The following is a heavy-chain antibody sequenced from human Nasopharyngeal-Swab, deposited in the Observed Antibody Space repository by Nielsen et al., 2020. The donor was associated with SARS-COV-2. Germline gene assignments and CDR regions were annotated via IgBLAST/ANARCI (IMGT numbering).Heavy chain of an antibody. Sequence: ASVKGSCQASGETLTNHPIHRGGKAPGQGGEGKGRINPDTGVTIYAQNFQGRVTMTRDTSIRTAYMELSRLASGDTAVYYCAGMIIANDAFDIWGQGTMVTVSS. CDR2: INPDTGVT. CDR1: GETLTNHP. D-gene: IGHD3-22*01. CDR3: AGMIIANDAFDI. J-gene: IGHJ3*02. V-gene: IGHV1-2*06.